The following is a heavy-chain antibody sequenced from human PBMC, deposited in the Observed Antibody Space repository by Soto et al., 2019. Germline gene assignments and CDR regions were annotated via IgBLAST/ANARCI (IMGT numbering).Heavy chain of an antibody. Sequence: QVQLVQSGAEVKKPGASVKVSCKASGYTFTSYDINWVRQATGQGLEGMGWMNPNSGNTGYAQKFQGRVTMTRNTSTSTAYMELSSLISEDTAVYYCARRGYSSSWYYYYYYGMDVWGQGTTVTVSS. CDR3: ARRGYSSSWYYYYYYGMDV. D-gene: IGHD6-13*01. CDR2: MNPNSGNT. J-gene: IGHJ6*02. V-gene: IGHV1-8*01. CDR1: GYTFTSYD.